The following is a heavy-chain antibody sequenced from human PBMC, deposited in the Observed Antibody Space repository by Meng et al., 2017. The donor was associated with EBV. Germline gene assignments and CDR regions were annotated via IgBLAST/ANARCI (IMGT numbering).Heavy chain of an antibody. CDR1: GGTFRSDA. CDR3: ASESGRGFTPDY. V-gene: IGHV1-69*01. CDR2: LIPMVGEP. D-gene: IGHD3-10*01. Sequence: QVQLMQSGAEVKKPGSSGKVSCRTSGGTFRSDAVSGVRQAPGQGLEWMGGLIPMVGEPHYAQKFQGRVTIIADESTSTHSMELNSLRSEDTAMYYCASESGRGFTPDYWGQGTLVTVSS. J-gene: IGHJ4*02.